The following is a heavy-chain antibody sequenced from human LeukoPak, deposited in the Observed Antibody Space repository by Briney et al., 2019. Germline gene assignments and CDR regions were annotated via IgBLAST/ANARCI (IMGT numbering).Heavy chain of an antibody. V-gene: IGHV5-51*01. J-gene: IGHJ4*02. CDR1: GYGFSEYW. Sequence: GESLKISCKASGYGFSEYWIAWVRQMPGKGLERMGIVYPGDSDTGYSPSFQGQVTISADQSTSTASLQWSSLKASDTAMYYCARRAVSRVVSTVDAFDYWAQGTLVTVSS. D-gene: IGHD2-8*02. CDR3: ARRAVSRVVSTVDAFDY. CDR2: VYPGDSDT.